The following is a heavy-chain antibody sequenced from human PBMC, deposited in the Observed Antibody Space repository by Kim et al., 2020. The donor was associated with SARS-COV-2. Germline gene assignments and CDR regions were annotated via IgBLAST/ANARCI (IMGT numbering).Heavy chain of an antibody. CDR1: GFSFSSYA. J-gene: IGHJ4*02. CDR2: ISYSGGDNK. Sequence: GGSLRLSCAASGFSFSSYAMSWVRQAPGKGLEWVSVISYSGGDNKYYADSVKGRFTISRDNSKNTLYLQMNSLRVEDTAVYYCAKASGGSCYSRSDYWGQGTLVTVSS. CDR3: AKASGGSCYSRSDY. V-gene: IGHV3-23*01. D-gene: IGHD2-15*01.